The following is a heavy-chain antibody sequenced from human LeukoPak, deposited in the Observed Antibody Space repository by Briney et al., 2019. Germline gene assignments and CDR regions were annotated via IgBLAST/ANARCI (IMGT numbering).Heavy chain of an antibody. CDR2: IYYSGST. D-gene: IGHD2-15*01. J-gene: IGHJ4*02. Sequence: SQTLSLTCTVSGGSISSGDYYWSWIRQPPGKGLEWIGYIYYSGSTYYNPSLNSRVTISVDTSKNQFSLKLSSVTAADTAVYYCARECSGGSCYARVDYWGQGTLVTVSS. CDR3: ARECSGGSCYARVDY. CDR1: GGSISSGDYY. V-gene: IGHV4-30-4*01.